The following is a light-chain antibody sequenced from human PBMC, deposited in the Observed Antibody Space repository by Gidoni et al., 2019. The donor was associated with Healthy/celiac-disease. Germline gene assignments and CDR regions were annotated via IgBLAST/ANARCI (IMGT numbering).Light chain of an antibody. CDR2: TAS. J-gene: IGKJ1*01. Sequence: DIQMTQSPSSLSASVGDRVTITCRASQSIRSYLNWYQQKPGKAPKLLIYTASSLQSGVPSRFSGSGSGTDFTLTISSLQPEDFATYYCQQNYSTPCTFGHGTKVDIK. CDR3: QQNYSTPCT. CDR1: QSIRSY. V-gene: IGKV1-39*01.